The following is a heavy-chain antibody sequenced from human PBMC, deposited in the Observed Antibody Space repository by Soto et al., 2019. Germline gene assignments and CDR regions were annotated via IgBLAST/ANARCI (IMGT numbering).Heavy chain of an antibody. J-gene: IGHJ3*02. V-gene: IGHV3-23*01. D-gene: IGHD6-13*01. CDR2: ISGSGGST. CDR3: AKGQKEQQLATDDAFDI. CDR1: GFTFSSYA. Sequence: PGGSLRLSCAASGFTFSSYAMSWVRQAPGKGLEWVSAISGSGGSTYYADSVKGRFTISRDNSKNTLYLQMNSLRAEDTAVYYCAKGQKEQQLATDDAFDIWGQGTMVTVSS.